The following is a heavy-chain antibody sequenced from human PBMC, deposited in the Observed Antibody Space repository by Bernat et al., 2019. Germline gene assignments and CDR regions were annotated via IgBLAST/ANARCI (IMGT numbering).Heavy chain of an antibody. J-gene: IGHJ4*02. V-gene: IGHV3-33*01. Sequence: QVQLVESGGGVVQPGRSLRLSCAASGFTFSSYGMHWVRQAPGKGLEWVAVIWYDGSNKYYADSVKGRFTISRDNSKNTLYLQMNSLRAEDTAVYYCARGGGSSWGYYFDYWGQGTLVTVSS. CDR1: GFTFSSYG. D-gene: IGHD6-13*01. CDR3: ARGGGSSWGYYFDY. CDR2: IWYDGSNK.